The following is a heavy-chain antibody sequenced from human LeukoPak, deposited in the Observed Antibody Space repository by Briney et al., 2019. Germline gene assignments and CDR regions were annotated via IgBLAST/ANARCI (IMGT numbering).Heavy chain of an antibody. Sequence: GSLRLSCAASGFTVSSNYTSWVRQAPGKGLEWVSVIYSGGSTYYADSVKGRFTISRDNSKNTLYLQMNSLRAEDTAVYYCARDSLAAAGAFDYWGQGTLVTVSS. CDR3: ARDSLAAAGAFDY. V-gene: IGHV3-53*01. CDR1: GFTVSSNY. CDR2: IYSGGST. J-gene: IGHJ4*02. D-gene: IGHD6-13*01.